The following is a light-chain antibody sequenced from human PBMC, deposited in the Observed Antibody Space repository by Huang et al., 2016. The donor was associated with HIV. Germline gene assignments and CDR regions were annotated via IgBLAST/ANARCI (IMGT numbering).Light chain of an antibody. Sequence: DIQMTQSPSSLSAFVGDRVTITCRASQGISSALNWYQQKPGKAPKLLIYAASTLQSGVPSRFSGSGSGTDFTLTISSLQPADSATYYCQETYSIPYTFGQGTKLEIK. V-gene: IGKV1-39*01. CDR3: QETYSIPYT. J-gene: IGKJ2*01. CDR2: AAS. CDR1: QGISSA.